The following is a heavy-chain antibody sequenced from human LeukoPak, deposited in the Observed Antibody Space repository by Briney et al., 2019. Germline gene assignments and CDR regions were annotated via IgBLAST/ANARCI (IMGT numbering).Heavy chain of an antibody. V-gene: IGHV1-69*13. Sequence: ASVKVSCKASGGTFISYAISWVRQAPGQGLEWMGGIIPIFGTANYAQKFQGRVTITADESTSTAYMELSSLRSEDTAVYYCARDRVATHSQYYYYYGMDVWGQGTTVTVSS. D-gene: IGHD1-26*01. CDR3: ARDRVATHSQYYYYYGMDV. CDR2: IIPIFGTA. J-gene: IGHJ6*02. CDR1: GGTFISYA.